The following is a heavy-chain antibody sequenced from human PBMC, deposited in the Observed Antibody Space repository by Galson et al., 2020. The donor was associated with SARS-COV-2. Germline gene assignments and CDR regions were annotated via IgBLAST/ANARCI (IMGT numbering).Heavy chain of an antibody. J-gene: IGHJ6*02. CDR1: GFTLSNYG. D-gene: IGHD3-3*01. CDR3: TRGPGFWGWLLGYYDGMDV. V-gene: IGHV3-30*19. CDR2: IAYDGNRK. Sequence: GGSLRLSCVASGFTLSNYGMHWVRQAPGKGLEWVAVIAYDGNRKYYADSVKGRFTISRDNSKNTLYLQMNSLRAEDTAVYYCTRGPGFWGWLLGYYDGMDVWGQGTTVTVSS.